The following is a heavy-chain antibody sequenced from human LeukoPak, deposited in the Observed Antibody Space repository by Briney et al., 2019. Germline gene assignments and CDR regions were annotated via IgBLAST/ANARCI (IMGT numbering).Heavy chain of an antibody. Sequence: GGSLRLSCAASGFTFSSYGMHWVRQAPGKGLEWVAVISYDGSNKYYADSVKGRFTISRDNAKNSLYLQMNSLRAEDTAVYYCARSNPFDYWGQGTLVTVSS. V-gene: IGHV3-30*03. D-gene: IGHD1-14*01. CDR3: ARSNPFDY. J-gene: IGHJ4*02. CDR1: GFTFSSYG. CDR2: ISYDGSNK.